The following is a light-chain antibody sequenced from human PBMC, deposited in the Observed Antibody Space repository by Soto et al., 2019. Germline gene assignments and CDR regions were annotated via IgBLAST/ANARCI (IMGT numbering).Light chain of an antibody. CDR2: KTS. Sequence: DIQMTQSPSTLSASVGDRVTITCRASQSISTWLAWYQQKPGRAPNLLIYKTSSLERGVPSRFSGSGSGTEFTLTIRNLQPDDFAPYYCQQYNTYSPWTFGQGTKVEIK. CDR1: QSISTW. V-gene: IGKV1-5*03. CDR3: QQYNTYSPWT. J-gene: IGKJ1*01.